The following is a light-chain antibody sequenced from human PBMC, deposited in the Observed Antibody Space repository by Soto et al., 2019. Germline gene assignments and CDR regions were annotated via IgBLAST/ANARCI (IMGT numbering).Light chain of an antibody. Sequence: QPGLTHPPSASGSPEQSVTISCTGTKRDIGVYEFASWYQHHPGKGPRWIICEVGQRPSGLPDRFSGSRSGNTASLTVSGLQAADEADYFCKSYAGSNTYVFGSGTKVTVL. CDR2: EVG. CDR1: KRDIGVYEF. CDR3: KSYAGSNTYV. V-gene: IGLV2-8*01. J-gene: IGLJ1*01.